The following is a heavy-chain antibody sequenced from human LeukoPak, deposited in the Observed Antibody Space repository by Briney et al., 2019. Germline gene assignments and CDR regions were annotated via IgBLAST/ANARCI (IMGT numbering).Heavy chain of an antibody. CDR3: ARVSDSGSYFHY. D-gene: IGHD1-26*01. CDR2: IKQDESEI. CDR1: GFTFSLYW. Sequence: GGSLGLSCAASGFTFSLYWMSWVRQAPGKGLEWVANIKQDESEIYYVDSVKGRFTISRDNAKNSLYLQMNSLRAEDTAMYYCARVSDSGSYFHYWGQGSLVTVSS. V-gene: IGHV3-7*01. J-gene: IGHJ4*02.